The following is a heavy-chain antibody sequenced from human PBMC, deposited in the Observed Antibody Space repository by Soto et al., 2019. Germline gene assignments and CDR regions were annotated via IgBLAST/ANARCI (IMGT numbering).Heavy chain of an antibody. CDR3: AREGARPDLYSYGRFRQNWFDP. CDR1: GGSVSSGSYY. CDR2: IYYSGST. V-gene: IGHV4-61*01. Sequence: SETLSLTCTVSGGSVSSGSYYWSWIRQPPGKGLEWIGYIYYSGSTNYNPSLKSRVTISVDTSKNQFSLKLSSVTAADTAVYYCAREGARPDLYSYGRFRQNWFDPWGQGTLVTVSS. J-gene: IGHJ5*02. D-gene: IGHD5-18*01.